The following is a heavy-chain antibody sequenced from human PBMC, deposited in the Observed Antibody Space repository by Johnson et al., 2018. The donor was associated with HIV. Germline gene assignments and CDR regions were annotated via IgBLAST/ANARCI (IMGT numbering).Heavy chain of an antibody. V-gene: IGHV3-7*01. CDR2: IKQDGSEK. Sequence: MMLVESGGGVVQPGRSLRLSCAASGFTFSSYWMSWVRQAPGKGLEWVAKIKQDGSEKYYVDSVKGRFTISRDNSKNTLYLQMNSLRAEDTAVYYCARDGGNDYGDYVGGGALDIWGQGTMVTVSS. CDR1: GFTFSSYW. D-gene: IGHD4-17*01. CDR3: ARDGGNDYGDYVGGGALDI. J-gene: IGHJ3*02.